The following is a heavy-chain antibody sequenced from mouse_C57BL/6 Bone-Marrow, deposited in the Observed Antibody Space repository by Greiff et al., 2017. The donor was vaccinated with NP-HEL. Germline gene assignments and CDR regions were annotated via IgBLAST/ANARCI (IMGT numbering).Heavy chain of an antibody. D-gene: IGHD2-4*01. V-gene: IGHV1-82*01. J-gene: IGHJ3*01. CDR3: ARYDYDGFAY. Sequence: VQRVESGPELVKPGASVKISCKASGYAFSSSWMNWVKQRPGKGLEWIGRIYPGDGDTNYNGKFKGKATLTADKSSSTAYMQLSSLTSEDSAVYFCARYDYDGFAYWGQGTLVTVSA. CDR2: IYPGDGDT. CDR1: GYAFSSSW.